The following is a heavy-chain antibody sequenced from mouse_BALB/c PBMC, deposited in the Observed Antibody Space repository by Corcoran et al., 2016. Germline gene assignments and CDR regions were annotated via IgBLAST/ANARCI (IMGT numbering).Heavy chain of an antibody. J-gene: IGHJ3*01. CDR3: ARGIYYGSSYLAWFAY. CDR1: GYTFTDYN. CDR2: IYPYNGGT. D-gene: IGHD1-1*01. Sequence: EVQLQQSGPELVKPGDSVKISCKASGYTFTDYNMHWVKQSHGKSLEWIGYIYPYNGGTGYNQKFKSKATLTVDNSSSTAYMELRSLTSEDSAVYYCARGIYYGSSYLAWFAYWGQGTLVTVSA. V-gene: IGHV1S29*02.